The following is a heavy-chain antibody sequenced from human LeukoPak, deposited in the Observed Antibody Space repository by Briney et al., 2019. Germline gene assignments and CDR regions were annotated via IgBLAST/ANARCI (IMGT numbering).Heavy chain of an antibody. J-gene: IGHJ5*02. Sequence: ASVKVSCKASGYTFTSYDINWVRRATGQGLEWMGWMNPNSGNTGYAQKFQGRVTMTRNTSISTAYMELSSLRSEDTAVYYCARGRILYSTPRLFDLWGQGTLVTVSS. CDR2: MNPNSGNT. D-gene: IGHD2-8*01. CDR3: ARGRILYSTPRLFDL. CDR1: GYTFTSYD. V-gene: IGHV1-8*01.